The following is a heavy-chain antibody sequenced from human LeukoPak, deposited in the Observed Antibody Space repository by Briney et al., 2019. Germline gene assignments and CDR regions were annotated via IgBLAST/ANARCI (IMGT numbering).Heavy chain of an antibody. J-gene: IGHJ3*02. Sequence: GGSLILSCAASGFTFSRYWMHWVRQAPGKGLLRVSRINSDGSSTYYADSVKGRFTTSRDNAKNALHLQMNSLTAEDTAVYYCVLDLFSSFAFDIWGQGTMVTVSS. V-gene: IGHV3-74*01. CDR2: INSDGSST. CDR3: VLDLFSSFAFDI. D-gene: IGHD3/OR15-3a*01. CDR1: GFTFSRYW.